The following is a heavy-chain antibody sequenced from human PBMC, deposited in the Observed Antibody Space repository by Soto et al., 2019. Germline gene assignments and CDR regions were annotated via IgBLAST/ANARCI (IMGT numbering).Heavy chain of an antibody. D-gene: IGHD5-12*01. J-gene: IGHJ3*02. V-gene: IGHV3-23*01. CDR1: GFTFSSSA. CDR3: AKRLFAIVVVGGYDI. Sequence: PGGSLRLSCAASGFTFSSSAMSWVRQAPGKGLEWVSGISGRGESKYYADSVKGRFTVSRDNSNNTLYLQMNSLRAEDTAVYYCAKRLFAIVVVGGYDIWGQGTMVTVSS. CDR2: ISGRGESK.